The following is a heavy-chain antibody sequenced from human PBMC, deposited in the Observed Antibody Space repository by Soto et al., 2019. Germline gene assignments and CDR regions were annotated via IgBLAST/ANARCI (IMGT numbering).Heavy chain of an antibody. Sequence: GASVKVSCKTSGGSFSIYTFSWVRQAPGQGLEWMGRVLPFLDLTSYSQKFQGRVTITADKSTATAYLDLNKLTSEDTAFYYCATDRANSNWPNFDPWGQGTLVTVSS. D-gene: IGHD1-1*01. J-gene: IGHJ5*02. CDR1: GGSFSIYT. V-gene: IGHV1-69*02. CDR3: ATDRANSNWPNFDP. CDR2: VLPFLDLT.